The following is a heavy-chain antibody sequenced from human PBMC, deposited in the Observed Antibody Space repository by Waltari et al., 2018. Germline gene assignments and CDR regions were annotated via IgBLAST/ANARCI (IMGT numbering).Heavy chain of an antibody. CDR3: ASLSAPIDY. D-gene: IGHD6-25*01. J-gene: IGHJ4*02. Sequence: EVLLVESGCGVVQPGVSLTLSCATSGSLFSGYWMHWVRQSPGKGLVWVSEIDSTGGSTTYADSVRGRFTISRDNDKNTIYLHMNSLRAEDTALYYCASLSAPIDYWGQGTLVTVSS. CDR1: GSLFSGYW. CDR2: IDSTGGST. V-gene: IGHV3-74*01.